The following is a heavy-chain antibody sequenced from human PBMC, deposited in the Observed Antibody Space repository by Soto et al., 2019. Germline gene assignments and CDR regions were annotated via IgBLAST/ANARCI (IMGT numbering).Heavy chain of an antibody. CDR1: GFTFSSYP. CDR2: ISYDGGNQ. CDR3: ARGPITQTSFIDH. V-gene: IGHV3-30-3*01. J-gene: IGHJ4*02. Sequence: VGSLRLSCEASGFTFSSYPMHWVRQAPCKGLEWVTVISYDGGNQYYADSVKGRFTISRDNSKDTLYLQMHSLRSDDTAVYFCARGPITQTSFIDHWGQGTLVTVSS. D-gene: IGHD1-20*01.